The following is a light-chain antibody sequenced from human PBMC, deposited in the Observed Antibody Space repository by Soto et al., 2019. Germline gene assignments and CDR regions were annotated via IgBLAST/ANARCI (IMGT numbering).Light chain of an antibody. CDR2: EDS. Sequence: QSALTQPAAVSGSPGQSITISCTGSSSDFGNYNLVSWYRQHPGKAPKLIIYEDSKRPSGVSNHFSGSKSGSTASLTIFGLQAEDEADYHCCSYAGSSSLVFGGGTKLTVL. CDR3: CSYAGSSSLV. V-gene: IGLV2-23*01. J-gene: IGLJ3*02. CDR1: SSDFGNYNL.